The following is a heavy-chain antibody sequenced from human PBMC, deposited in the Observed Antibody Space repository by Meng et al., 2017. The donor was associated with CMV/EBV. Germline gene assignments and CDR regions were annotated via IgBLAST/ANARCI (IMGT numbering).Heavy chain of an antibody. V-gene: IGHV3-21*01. CDR3: ARADAIVVVPAAILDYYYGMDV. J-gene: IGHJ6*02. Sequence: GGSLRLSCAASGFTFSSYEMNWVRQAPGKGLEWVSSISSSSSYIYYADSVKGRFTISRDNAKNSLYLQMNSLRAEDTAVYYCARADAIVVVPAAILDYYYGMDVWGQGTTVTVSS. D-gene: IGHD2-2*01. CDR1: GFTFSSYE. CDR2: ISSSSSYI.